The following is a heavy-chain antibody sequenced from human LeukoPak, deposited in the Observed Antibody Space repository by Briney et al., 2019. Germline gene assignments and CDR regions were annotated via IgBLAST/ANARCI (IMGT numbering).Heavy chain of an antibody. J-gene: IGHJ6*02. V-gene: IGHV1-18*01. CDR2: ISAYNGNT. CDR1: GYTFTSYG. D-gene: IGHD3-3*01. Sequence: GASVKVSCKASGYTFTSYGISWVRQAPGQGLEWMGWISAYNGNTSYAQKLQGRVTMTTDTSTSTAYMELRSLRSDDTAVYYCARDSWSGYYDFWSGYYKAYYGMDVWGQGTTVTVSS. CDR3: ARDSWSGYYDFWSGYYKAYYGMDV.